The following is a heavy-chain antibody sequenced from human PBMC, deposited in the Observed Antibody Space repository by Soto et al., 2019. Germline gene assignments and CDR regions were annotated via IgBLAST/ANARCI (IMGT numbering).Heavy chain of an antibody. V-gene: IGHV4-31*03. Sequence: SETLSLTCTVSGGSISSGGYYWSWIRQHPGKGLEWIGYIYYSGSTYYNPSLKSRVTISVDTSKNQFSLKLTSVTAADTAVYYCARDLWGYCGTDCYPLDVWGQGTTVTVSS. CDR1: GGSISSGGYY. CDR3: ARDLWGYCGTDCYPLDV. J-gene: IGHJ6*02. D-gene: IGHD2-21*02. CDR2: IYYSGST.